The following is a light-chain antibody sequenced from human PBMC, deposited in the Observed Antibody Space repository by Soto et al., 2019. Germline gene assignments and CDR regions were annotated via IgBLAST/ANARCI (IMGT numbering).Light chain of an antibody. CDR2: KAS. J-gene: IGKJ4*01. V-gene: IGKV1-5*03. CDR3: QHYNSYPRT. Sequence: DIQMTQSPSTLSASVGDRVIITCRASQSISSWLAWYQQKPGKAPKVLIYKASSLESGVPSRFSGSGSGTEFTLTISSLQPDDFATYYCQHYNSYPRTFGGGTKVEIK. CDR1: QSISSW.